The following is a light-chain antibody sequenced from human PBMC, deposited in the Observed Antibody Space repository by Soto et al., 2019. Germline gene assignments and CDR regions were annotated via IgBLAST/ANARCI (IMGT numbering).Light chain of an antibody. CDR1: STNIGNNY. V-gene: IGLV1-51*01. CDR2: DNS. J-gene: IGLJ2*01. Sequence: QPPSVSGAPGQKVTISCSGSSTNIGNNYVSWYQHLPGTAPKLLIYDNSERPSGIPDRFSGSKSGTSATLGITGLQTGDEADYYCGTWDSSLSAGVFGGGTKLTVL. CDR3: GTWDSSLSAGV.